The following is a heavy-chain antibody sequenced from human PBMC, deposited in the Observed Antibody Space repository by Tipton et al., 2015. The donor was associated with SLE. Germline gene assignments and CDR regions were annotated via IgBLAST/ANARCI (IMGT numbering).Heavy chain of an antibody. CDR2: ISYDGSNR. Sequence: SLRLSCAASGFTFDDYAMHWVRQAPGKGLVWVAVISYDGSNRNYADSVRGRFTISRDNSKNTLYLQMNSLRPEDAAVYYCAKDYSSNWYLVIDFWGQGTLVTVSS. J-gene: IGHJ4*02. V-gene: IGHV3-30*18. CDR3: AKDYSSNWYLVIDF. CDR1: GFTFDDYA. D-gene: IGHD6-13*01.